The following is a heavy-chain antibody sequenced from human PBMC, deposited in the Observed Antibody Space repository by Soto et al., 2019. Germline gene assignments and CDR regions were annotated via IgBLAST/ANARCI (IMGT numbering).Heavy chain of an antibody. J-gene: IGHJ3*01. V-gene: IGHV5-51*01. Sequence: GESLKISCKGSGYSFTNYWIGWVRQMPVKGLEWMGIIYPGDSDTRYSPTFQGQVTISADKSISTTYLQWSSLKASDTAMYYCATGKAYFSSTSCLNAFDVWGQETMVTVSS. CDR1: GYSFTNYW. D-gene: IGHD2-2*01. CDR2: IYPGDSDT. CDR3: ATGKAYFSSTSCLNAFDV.